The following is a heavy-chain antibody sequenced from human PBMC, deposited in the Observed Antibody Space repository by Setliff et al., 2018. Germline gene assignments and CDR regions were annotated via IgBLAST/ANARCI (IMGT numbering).Heavy chain of an antibody. CDR2: IWDDGVKK. D-gene: IGHD2-15*01. Sequence: GGSLRLSCAASGFTSSTYRMHWVRQAPGKGLEWVAVIWDDGVKKYHADSVKGRFTISRDNSKNTLYLQMNSLRPEDTAVYYCARTCSGNGCYAGLESWGQGTPVTVSS. CDR3: ARTCSGNGCYAGLES. V-gene: IGHV3-33*08. CDR1: GFTSSTYR. J-gene: IGHJ4*02.